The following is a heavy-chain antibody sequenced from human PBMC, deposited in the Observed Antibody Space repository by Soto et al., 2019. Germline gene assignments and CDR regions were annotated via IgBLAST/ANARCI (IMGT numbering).Heavy chain of an antibody. V-gene: IGHV1-69*13. CDR3: ARGEVVVAATPYYYYGMDV. J-gene: IGHJ6*02. Sequence: SVKVSCKASGGTFSSYAISWVRQAPGQGLEWVGGIIPIFGTANYAQKFQGRVTITADESTSTTYMELSSLRSEDTAVYYCARGEVVVAATPYYYYGMDVWGQGTTVTVSS. CDR2: IIPIFGTA. D-gene: IGHD2-15*01. CDR1: GGTFSSYA.